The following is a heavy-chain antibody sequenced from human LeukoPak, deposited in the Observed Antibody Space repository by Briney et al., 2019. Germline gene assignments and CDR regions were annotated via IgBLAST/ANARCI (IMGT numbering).Heavy chain of an antibody. CDR3: TWDSSGFYLLSS. D-gene: IGHD3-22*01. Sequence: SGGSLRLSCAVSGLKFTDAWMNWVRQAPGKGLEWVGRIKSKGSGGTIDYAAPVKGRFTISRDDSKNTLYLQMNSLKTEDTAVYYCTWDSSGFYLLSSWGQGTLVTVSS. CDR1: GLKFTDAW. CDR2: IKSKGSGGTI. V-gene: IGHV3-15*07. J-gene: IGHJ5*02.